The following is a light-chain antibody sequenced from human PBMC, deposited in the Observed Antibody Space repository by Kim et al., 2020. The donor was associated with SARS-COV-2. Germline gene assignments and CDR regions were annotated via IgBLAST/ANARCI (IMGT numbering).Light chain of an antibody. CDR1: QSVSSN. V-gene: IGKV3-15*01. Sequence: EIVMTQSPATLSVSPGERATLSCRASQSVSSNLAWYQQKPGQAPRLLIYGASTRATGIPARFSGSGSGTEFTLTISNLQSEDVAVYYCQQYNGWWTFGQGTKVDIK. CDR2: GAS. J-gene: IGKJ1*01. CDR3: QQYNGWWT.